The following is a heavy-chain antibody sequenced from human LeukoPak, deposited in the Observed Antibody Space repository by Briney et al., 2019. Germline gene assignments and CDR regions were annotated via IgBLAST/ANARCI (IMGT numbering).Heavy chain of an antibody. V-gene: IGHV3-53*01. CDR3: ATATGSNDYGDYLRN. J-gene: IGHJ4*02. Sequence: PGGSLRLSCAASGFTVSSKYISWVRQAPGKGLEWVSVIYSDGGGTYYADSVRGRFTISRDNSKNTLYLQMNSLRAEDTAVYYCATATGSNDYGDYLRNWGQGPLVTVSS. D-gene: IGHD4-17*01. CDR1: GFTVSSKY. CDR2: IYSDGGGT.